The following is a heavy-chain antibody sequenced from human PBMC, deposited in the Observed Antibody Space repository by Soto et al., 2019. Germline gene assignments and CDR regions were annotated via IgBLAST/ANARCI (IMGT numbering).Heavy chain of an antibody. J-gene: IGHJ4*02. CDR3: ASRRGAGGHFDS. CDR2: VSIGGST. V-gene: IGHV3-23*01. CDR1: GFTFSSYA. D-gene: IGHD2-15*01. Sequence: DVQLLESGGGLVQPEGSLRLSCAASGFTFSSYAMGWVRQGPGKGLEWVAGVSIGGSTHYADSVRGRFTISRDNSKNTLTLQMNNLAVEDTAVDFCASRRGAGGHFDSWGQGALVTVSS.